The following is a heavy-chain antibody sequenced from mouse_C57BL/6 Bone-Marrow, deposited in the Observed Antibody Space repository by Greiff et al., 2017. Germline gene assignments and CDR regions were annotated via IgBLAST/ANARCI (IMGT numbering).Heavy chain of an antibody. J-gene: IGHJ3*01. V-gene: IGHV1-64*01. Sequence: VQLQQPGAELVKPGASVKLSCKASGYTFTSYWMHWVKQRPGQGLEWIGMIHPNSGSTNYNEKFKSKATLTVDKSSSTAYMQLSSLTSEDSAVYYCARHGGWFAYWGQGTLVTVSA. CDR2: IHPNSGST. CDR1: GYTFTSYW. CDR3: ARHGGWFAY.